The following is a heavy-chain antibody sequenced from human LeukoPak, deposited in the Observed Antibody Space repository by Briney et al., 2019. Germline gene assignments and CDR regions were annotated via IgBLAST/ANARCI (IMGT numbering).Heavy chain of an antibody. CDR3: ARIEYSSSSLWFDP. D-gene: IGHD6-6*01. Sequence: ASVKVSCKASGYTFTGYYMHWVRQAPGQGLEWMGWINPNSGGTNHAQKFQGRVTITRDTSISTAYMELSRLRSDDTAVYYCARIEYSSSSLWFDPWGQGTLVTVSS. V-gene: IGHV1-2*02. CDR1: GYTFTGYY. CDR2: INPNSGGT. J-gene: IGHJ5*02.